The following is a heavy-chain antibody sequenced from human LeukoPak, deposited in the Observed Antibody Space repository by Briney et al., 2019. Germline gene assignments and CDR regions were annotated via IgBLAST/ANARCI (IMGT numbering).Heavy chain of an antibody. D-gene: IGHD6-13*01. Sequence: ASVKVSCKASGYTFTSYYMHWVRQAPGQGLEWMGIINPSGGSTSYAQKFQGRVTMTRDMSTSTVYMELSSLRSEDTAVYYCARNRGSSSWLPNWFDPWGQRTLVTVSS. CDR2: INPSGGST. J-gene: IGHJ5*02. CDR1: GYTFTSYY. V-gene: IGHV1-46*01. CDR3: ARNRGSSSWLPNWFDP.